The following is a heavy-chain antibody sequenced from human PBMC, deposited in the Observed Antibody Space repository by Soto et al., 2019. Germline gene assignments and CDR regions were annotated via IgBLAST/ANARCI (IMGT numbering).Heavy chain of an antibody. Sequence: GASVKVSCKASGYTFTSYAMHWVRQAPGQRLEWMGWINAGNGNTKYSQKFQGRVTITRDTSASTAYMELSSLRSEDTAVYYCARDRCNNGVCYRSFGYWGQGTLVTVSS. D-gene: IGHD2-8*01. CDR3: ARDRCNNGVCYRSFGY. V-gene: IGHV1-3*01. J-gene: IGHJ4*02. CDR2: INAGNGNT. CDR1: GYTFTSYA.